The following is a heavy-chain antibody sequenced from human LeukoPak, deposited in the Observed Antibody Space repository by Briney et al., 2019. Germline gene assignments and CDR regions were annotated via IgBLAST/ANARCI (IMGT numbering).Heavy chain of an antibody. Sequence: ASVKVSCKAFGYTFTGYYMHWVRQAPGQGLEWMGWINPNSGGTNYAQKFQGRVTMTRATSISTAYMELSRLRSDDTAVYYCATGEGLFSSSWYYGVLNYWGQGTLVTVSS. CDR2: INPNSGGT. CDR3: ATGEGLFSSSWYYGVLNY. V-gene: IGHV1-2*02. D-gene: IGHD6-13*01. J-gene: IGHJ4*02. CDR1: GYTFTGYY.